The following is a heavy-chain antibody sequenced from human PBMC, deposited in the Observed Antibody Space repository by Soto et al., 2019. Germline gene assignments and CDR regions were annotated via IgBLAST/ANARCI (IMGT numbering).Heavy chain of an antibody. CDR1: GFAFSNYE. D-gene: IGHD1-26*01. J-gene: IGHJ4*02. CDR3: ARESFSASPSCFGY. V-gene: IGHV3-48*03. Sequence: EVQLVESGGGLVQPGGXLXLSCAASGFAFSNYEMNWVRQAPGKGLEWVSYISLRGSTIYYADSVKGRFTISRDDAKYSLYRQMYSLRADDTSVYYCARESFSASPSCFGYWGQGTLVTFAA. CDR2: ISLRGSTI.